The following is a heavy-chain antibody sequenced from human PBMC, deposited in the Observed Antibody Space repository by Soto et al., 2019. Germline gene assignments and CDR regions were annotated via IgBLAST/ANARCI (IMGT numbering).Heavy chain of an antibody. J-gene: IGHJ4*02. Sequence: GGSLRLSCAASGFTFSSYAMSWVRQAPGKGLEWVSAISGSGGSTYYADSVKGRFTISRDNSKNTLYLQMNSLRAEDTAVYYCAKDEKLDYDYIWGSYRYTRDYWGQGTLVTVSS. V-gene: IGHV3-23*01. D-gene: IGHD3-16*02. CDR1: GFTFSSYA. CDR2: ISGSGGST. CDR3: AKDEKLDYDYIWGSYRYTRDY.